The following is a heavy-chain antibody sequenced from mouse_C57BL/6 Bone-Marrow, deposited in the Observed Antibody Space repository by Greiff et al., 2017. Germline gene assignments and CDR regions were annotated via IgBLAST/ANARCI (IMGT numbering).Heavy chain of an antibody. CDR2: VYPRSGNT. Sequence: VQLQQSGAELARPGASVKLSCKASGYTFTSYGISWVKQRTGQGLEWIGEVYPRSGNTYYNEKFKGKATLTADKSSSTAYMELRSLTSEDSAVYFCARVGYSNFAYWGQGTLVTVSA. J-gene: IGHJ3*01. D-gene: IGHD2-5*01. CDR1: GYTFTSYG. V-gene: IGHV1-81*01. CDR3: ARVGYSNFAY.